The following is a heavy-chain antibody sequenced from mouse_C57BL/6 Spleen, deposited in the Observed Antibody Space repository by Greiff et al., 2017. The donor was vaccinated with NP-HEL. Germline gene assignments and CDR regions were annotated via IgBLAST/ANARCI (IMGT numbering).Heavy chain of an antibody. D-gene: IGHD2-12*01. J-gene: IGHJ2*01. V-gene: IGHV5-17*01. Sequence: DVQLVESGGGLVKPGGSLKLSCAASGFTFSDYGMHWVRQAPEKGLEWVAYISSGSSTIYYADTVKGRFTISRDNAKNTLFLQMTSLRSEDTAMYYCARPGCYDALYYFDYWGQGTTLTVSS. CDR1: GFTFSDYG. CDR3: ARPGCYDALYYFDY. CDR2: ISSGSSTI.